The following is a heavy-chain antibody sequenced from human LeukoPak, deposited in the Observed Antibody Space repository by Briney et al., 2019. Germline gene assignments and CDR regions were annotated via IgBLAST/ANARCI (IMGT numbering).Heavy chain of an antibody. Sequence: GASVKVSCKASGGTFSSYAISGVRQAPGQGLEWMGRIIPILGIANYAQKFQGRVTITADKSTSTAYMELSSLRSEDTAVYYCARTDGYSYGPSDYWGQGTLVTVSS. V-gene: IGHV1-69*04. CDR2: IIPILGIA. D-gene: IGHD5-18*01. CDR1: GGTFSSYA. J-gene: IGHJ4*02. CDR3: ARTDGYSYGPSDY.